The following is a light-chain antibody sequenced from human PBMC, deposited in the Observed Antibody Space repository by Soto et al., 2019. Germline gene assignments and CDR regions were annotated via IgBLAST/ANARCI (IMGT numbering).Light chain of an antibody. CDR3: QQSFSRPMYT. V-gene: IGKV1-39*01. CDR2: DAS. CDR1: QTISTY. J-gene: IGKJ2*01. Sequence: DIQMTQSPSSLSASVGDRVMITCRASQTISTYLNWYQQKPGTAPKLLIYDASTLQSGVPSRFSGSGSGTDFTLTISNLQPDDFATFYCQQSFSRPMYTFGQGTKVEIK.